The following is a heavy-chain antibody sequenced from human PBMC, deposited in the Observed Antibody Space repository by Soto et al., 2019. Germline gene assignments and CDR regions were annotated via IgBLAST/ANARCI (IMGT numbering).Heavy chain of an antibody. Sequence: LSLTCTVSGGSISSYYWSWIRQPPGKGLEWIGYIYYSGSTNYNPSLKSRVTISVDTSKNQFSLKLSSVTAADTAVYYCAREIWSGYYDWFDPWGQGTLVTVSS. CDR2: IYYSGST. CDR1: GGSISSYY. V-gene: IGHV4-59*01. J-gene: IGHJ5*02. CDR3: AREIWSGYYDWFDP. D-gene: IGHD3-3*01.